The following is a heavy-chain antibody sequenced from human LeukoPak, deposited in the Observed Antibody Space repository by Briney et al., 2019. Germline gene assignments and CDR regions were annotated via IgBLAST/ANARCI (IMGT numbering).Heavy chain of an antibody. V-gene: IGHV5-51*01. Sequence: LGESLKISCKGSGYSFTSYWIGWVRQMPGKGLEWMGIIYPGDSDTRYSPSFQGQVTISADKSISTAYLQWSSLKASDTAMYYCARQGWAYYDFWSGSFDYWGQGTLVTVSS. CDR1: GYSFTSYW. D-gene: IGHD3-3*01. J-gene: IGHJ4*02. CDR2: IYPGDSDT. CDR3: ARQGWAYYDFWSGSFDY.